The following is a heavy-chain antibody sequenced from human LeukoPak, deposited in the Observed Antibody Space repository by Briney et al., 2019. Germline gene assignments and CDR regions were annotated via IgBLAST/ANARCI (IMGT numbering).Heavy chain of an antibody. CDR3: AKDRDDYVWGSYLGAFDI. Sequence: GSLRLSCAASGFTFSSYGMHWVRQAPGKGLEWVAFIRNDGYNKYYTDSVKGRFTISRDNSKNTLYLQMNSLRAEDTAVFYCAKDRDDYVWGSYLGAFDIWGQGTMVTVSS. V-gene: IGHV3-30*02. CDR2: IRNDGYNK. CDR1: GFTFSSYG. J-gene: IGHJ3*02. D-gene: IGHD3-16*01.